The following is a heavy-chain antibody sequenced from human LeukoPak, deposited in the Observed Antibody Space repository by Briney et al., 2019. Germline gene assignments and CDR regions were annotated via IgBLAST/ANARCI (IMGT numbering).Heavy chain of an antibody. V-gene: IGHV3-30*04. CDR3: ARGPAHHYDFWSGDDAFDI. CDR2: ISYDGSNK. D-gene: IGHD3-3*01. Sequence: GGSLRLSCAASGFTFSSYAMHWVRQAPGKGLEWVAVISYDGSNKYYTDSVEGRFTIYRDNSKNTLYLQMNSVRAEDTAVYYCARGPAHHYDFWSGDDAFDIWGQGTMVTVSS. J-gene: IGHJ3*02. CDR1: GFTFSSYA.